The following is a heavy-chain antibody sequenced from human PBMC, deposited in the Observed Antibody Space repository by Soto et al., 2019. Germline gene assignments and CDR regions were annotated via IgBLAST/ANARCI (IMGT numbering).Heavy chain of an antibody. V-gene: IGHV4-59*01. CDR1: GGSIRSYY. J-gene: IGHJ3*02. Sequence: SETLSLTCTVSGGSIRSYYWTWIRQPPGEGLEWIGFIYYSGRSISYTGSTTYNPSLKSRVNISIDTSKNQFSLKVTSLTAADTAVYSCARAGHYGGHDAIDIWSQGTMVTVS. CDR3: ARAGHYGGHDAIDI. CDR2: IYYSGRSISYTGST. D-gene: IGHD3-10*01.